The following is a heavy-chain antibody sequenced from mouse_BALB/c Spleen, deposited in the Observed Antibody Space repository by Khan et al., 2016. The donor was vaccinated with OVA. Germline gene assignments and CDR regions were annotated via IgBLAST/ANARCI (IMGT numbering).Heavy chain of an antibody. CDR3: ATLYGNGPY. D-gene: IGHD2-1*01. CDR1: GFSLTNYG. Sequence: QVRLQQSGPGLVAPSQSLSITCTVSGFSLTNYGLHWLRQPPGKGLEWLGVIWAGGSTNYNSALVSSLSISKDNSKSQVFLKMNSLQTDDTTMYYCATLYGNGPYWGQGTLVTVSA. V-gene: IGHV2-9*02. J-gene: IGHJ3*01. CDR2: IWAGGST.